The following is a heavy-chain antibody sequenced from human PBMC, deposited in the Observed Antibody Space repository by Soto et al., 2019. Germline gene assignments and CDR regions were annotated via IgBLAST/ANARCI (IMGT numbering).Heavy chain of an antibody. CDR2: LHSGGDT. CDR1: GIPVSSNY. V-gene: IGHV3-53*04. CDR3: ARNLYSSYGMDV. D-gene: IGHD6-19*01. Sequence: GGSLRLSCVASGIPVSSNYMTWVRQAPGKGLEWVSVLHSGGDTYYANSVKGRFTISRHDSTNTLYLQMNSLTPEDTAVYYCARNLYSSYGMDVWGQGTTVTVSS. J-gene: IGHJ6*02.